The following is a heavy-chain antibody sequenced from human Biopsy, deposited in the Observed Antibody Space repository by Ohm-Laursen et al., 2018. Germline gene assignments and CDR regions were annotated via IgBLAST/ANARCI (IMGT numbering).Heavy chain of an antibody. CDR3: ARATNSTGWPYYYFYGMDV. D-gene: IGHD2/OR15-2a*01. Sequence: TLSLTYTVSGGSISSDYWSWIRQTPGKGLEWIGYIYYSGSTNYNPSLKSRVTISVDTSKNQFSLRLNSVTAADTAVYYCARATNSTGWPYYYFYGMDVWGQGTTVTVPS. CDR1: GGSISSDY. J-gene: IGHJ6*02. V-gene: IGHV4-59*01. CDR2: IYYSGST.